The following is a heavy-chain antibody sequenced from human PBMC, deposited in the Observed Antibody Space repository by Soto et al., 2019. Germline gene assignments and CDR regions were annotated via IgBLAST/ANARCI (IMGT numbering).Heavy chain of an antibody. CDR2: IYPGDSDT. Sequence: KSLEWMGIIYPGDSDTRYSPSFQGQVTISADKSISTAYLQWSSLKASDTAMYYCARTYYDFWSGYKNYSYMDVWGKRTTVTVSS. J-gene: IGHJ6*03. D-gene: IGHD3-3*01. V-gene: IGHV5-51*01. CDR3: ARTYYDFWSGYKNYSYMDV.